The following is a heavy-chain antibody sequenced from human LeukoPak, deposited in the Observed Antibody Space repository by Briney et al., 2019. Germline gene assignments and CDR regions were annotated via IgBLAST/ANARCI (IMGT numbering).Heavy chain of an antibody. CDR2: ITSGGDYT. CDR3: ARGHYDVLAASYKWTPDY. D-gene: IGHD3-9*01. J-gene: IGHJ4*02. V-gene: IGHV3-21*01. Sequence: GGSVRLSCAASGFTFNTFNMNWLRQAPGEGLEWVSSITSGGDYTYYADSVKGRFTTSRDNAKNSLSLQLNSLRVEDTAVYYCARGHYDVLAASYKWTPDYWGQGTLVTVSS. CDR1: GFTFNTFN.